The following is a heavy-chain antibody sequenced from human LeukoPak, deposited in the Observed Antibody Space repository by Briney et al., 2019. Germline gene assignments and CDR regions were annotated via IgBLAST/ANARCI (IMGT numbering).Heavy chain of an antibody. V-gene: IGHV5-51*01. Sequence: GESLKISCKGSGYSFTNYWIGWVRQMPGKGLEWMGTIFLGDSATRYSPSFQGQVTISADTSISTAYLQWSSLKASDTAIYYCARAWVASTHFDYWGQGTLVTVSS. CDR1: GYSFTNYW. D-gene: IGHD5-24*01. J-gene: IGHJ4*02. CDR3: ARAWVASTHFDY. CDR2: IFLGDSAT.